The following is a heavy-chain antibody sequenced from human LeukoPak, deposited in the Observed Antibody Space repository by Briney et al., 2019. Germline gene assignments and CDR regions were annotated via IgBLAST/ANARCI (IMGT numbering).Heavy chain of an antibody. CDR1: GYTFTSYG. D-gene: IGHD2-2*01. CDR2: ISAYNGNT. J-gene: IGHJ4*02. Sequence: RRASVKVSCKASGYTFTSYGISWVRQAPGQGLEWMGLISAYNGNTNYAQKLQGRVTMTTDTSTSTAYMELRSLRSDDTAVYYCAGDIVVVPAAILPHFDYWGQGTLVTVSS. V-gene: IGHV1-18*01. CDR3: AGDIVVVPAAILPHFDY.